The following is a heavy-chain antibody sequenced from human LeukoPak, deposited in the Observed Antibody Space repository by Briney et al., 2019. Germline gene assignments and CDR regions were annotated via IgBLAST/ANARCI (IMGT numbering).Heavy chain of an antibody. V-gene: IGHV4-30-4*08. J-gene: IGHJ4*02. CDR1: GGSISSGDYY. CDR3: ARSSLYSSSWYFDY. D-gene: IGHD6-13*01. Sequence: KPSETLSLTCTVSGGSISSGDYYWSWIRQPPGKGLEWIGYIYYSGSTYYNPSLKSRVTISVDTSKNQFSLKLSSVTAADTAVYYCARSSLYSSSWYFDYWGQGTLVTVSS. CDR2: IYYSGST.